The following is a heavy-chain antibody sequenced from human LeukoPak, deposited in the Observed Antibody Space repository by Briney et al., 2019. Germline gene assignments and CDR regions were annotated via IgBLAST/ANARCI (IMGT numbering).Heavy chain of an antibody. CDR2: VNPYSGDT. J-gene: IGHJ4*02. CDR3: ARASVENTLRIDDY. V-gene: IGHV1-2*02. CDR1: GYTFTYYY. Sequence: ASVKVSCKASGYTFTYYYMHWVRQAPGQGLEWMGWVNPYSGDTNYAQKFQGRVTMTRDTSITTAYMDLSRLKSDDTAVYYCARASVENTLRIDDYWGQGTLVTVSS. D-gene: IGHD2-15*01.